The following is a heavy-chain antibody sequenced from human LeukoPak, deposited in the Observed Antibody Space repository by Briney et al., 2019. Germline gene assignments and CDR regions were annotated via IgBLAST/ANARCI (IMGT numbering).Heavy chain of an antibody. D-gene: IGHD3-10*01. Sequence: GASVKVSCKASGYTFTGYYMRWVRQAPGQGLEWMGWINPNSGGTNYVQKFQGRVTMTRDTSISTAYMELSRLRSDDTAVYYCARGAKFLITMVRGVYYFDYWGQGTLVTVSS. CDR1: GYTFTGYY. J-gene: IGHJ4*02. V-gene: IGHV1-2*02. CDR3: ARGAKFLITMVRGVYYFDY. CDR2: INPNSGGT.